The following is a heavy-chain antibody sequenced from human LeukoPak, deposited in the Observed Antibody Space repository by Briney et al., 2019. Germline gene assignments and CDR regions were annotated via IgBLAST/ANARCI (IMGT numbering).Heavy chain of an antibody. CDR3: AKALYGSGSSPFDY. CDR1: GFTFSSYG. CDR2: IRYDGSNK. V-gene: IGHV3-30*02. J-gene: IGHJ4*02. Sequence: PGGSLRLSCAASGFTFSSYGMHWVRQAPGKGLEWVAFIRYDGSNKYYADSVKGRFTISRDNSKNTLYLQMNSPRAEDTAVYYCAKALYGSGSSPFDYWGQGTLVTVSS. D-gene: IGHD3-10*01.